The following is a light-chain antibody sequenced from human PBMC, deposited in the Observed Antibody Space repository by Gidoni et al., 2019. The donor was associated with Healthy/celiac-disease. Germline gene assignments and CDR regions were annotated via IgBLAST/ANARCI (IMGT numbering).Light chain of an antibody. CDR2: WAS. V-gene: IGKV4-1*01. CDR1: QSVLYSSNNKNY. Sequence: DIVMTQSPDSLAVSLCERGTINCKSSQSVLYSSNNKNYLAWYQQQPGQPPKLLIYWASTRESGVPDRFSGSGSGTDFTLTISSRQAEDVAVYYCQQYYSTPITFGQGTRLEIK. J-gene: IGKJ5*01. CDR3: QQYYSTPIT.